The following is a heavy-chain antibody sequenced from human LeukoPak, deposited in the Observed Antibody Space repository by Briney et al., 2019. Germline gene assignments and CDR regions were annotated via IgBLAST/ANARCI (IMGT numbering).Heavy chain of an antibody. J-gene: IGHJ4*02. CDR1: GFTFSSSW. D-gene: IGHD4-11*01. V-gene: IGHV3-74*01. CDR3: ARGLVPGFLDY. Sequence: PGGSLRLSCAASGFTFSSSWMYWVRQAPGKGLVWVSRIDSDESITTYADSVKGRFTISRDNVKNTLYLQMNSLRAEDTAVYYCARGLVPGFLDYWGQGTPVTVSS. CDR2: IDSDESIT.